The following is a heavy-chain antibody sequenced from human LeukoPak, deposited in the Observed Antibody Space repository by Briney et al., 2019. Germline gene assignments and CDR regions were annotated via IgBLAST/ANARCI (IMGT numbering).Heavy chain of an antibody. CDR3: ARESITMVRGRSPGSYFGAFDI. CDR1: GFTFRGFD. J-gene: IGHJ3*02. CDR2: ITDTSSYV. Sequence: PGGSLRLSCAASGFTFRGFDMHWVRQAPGKGLEYVSSITDTSSYVYYAASVKGRFTISRDNAKNSLYLQMNTLTLDDTAVYYCARESITMVRGRSPGSYFGAFDIWGQGTMVTVSS. V-gene: IGHV3-21*01. D-gene: IGHD3-10*01.